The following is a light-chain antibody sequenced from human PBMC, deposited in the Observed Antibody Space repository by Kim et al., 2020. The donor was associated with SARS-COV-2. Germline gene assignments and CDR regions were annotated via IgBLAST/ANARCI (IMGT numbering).Light chain of an antibody. CDR3: SSYTSSSTLV. V-gene: IGLV2-14*03. CDR1: SSDVGGYNY. CDR2: YVS. Sequence: GQSITITCTGTSSDVGGYNYVSWYQQHPGKAPKLIIYYVSNRPSGVSNRFSGSKSGNTTSLTISGLQAEDEADYYCSSYTSSSTLVFGGGTQLTVL. J-gene: IGLJ3*02.